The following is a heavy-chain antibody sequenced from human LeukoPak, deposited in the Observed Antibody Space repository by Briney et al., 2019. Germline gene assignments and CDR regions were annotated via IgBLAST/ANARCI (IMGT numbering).Heavy chain of an antibody. CDR1: GDXINSSDYY. D-gene: IGHD7-27*01. V-gene: IGHV4-39*01. CDR2: IYYSGST. Sequence: SETLSLTCTVSGDXINSSDYYWAWIRQPPGEGLEWIATIYYSGSTYYKPSLKSRLTISVDSSKNQFSLKMNSVTAADTAVYYCARHGNWDPFDYWGQGTLVTVSS. CDR3: ARHGNWDPFDY. J-gene: IGHJ4*02.